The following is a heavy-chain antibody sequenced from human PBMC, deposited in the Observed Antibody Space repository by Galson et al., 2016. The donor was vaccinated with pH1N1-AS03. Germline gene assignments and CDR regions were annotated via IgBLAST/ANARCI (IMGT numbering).Heavy chain of an antibody. Sequence: SLRLPCAASGFTFRTLSIYWARQAPRQGLEYVSGISDNGINTYYADPVQARFTISRNKSKNTVYLQMSSLRTEDTAVYYCSNDFNYDFWRGYSFYWGQGALVTVSS. V-gene: IGHV3-64D*06. J-gene: IGHJ4*02. CDR2: ISDNGINT. CDR1: GFTFRTLS. CDR3: SNDFNYDFWRGYSFY. D-gene: IGHD3-3*01.